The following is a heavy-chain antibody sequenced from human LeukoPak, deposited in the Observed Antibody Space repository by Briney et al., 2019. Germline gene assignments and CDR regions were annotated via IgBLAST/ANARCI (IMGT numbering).Heavy chain of an antibody. CDR2: IKQDGSEK. D-gene: IGHD5-24*01. CDR1: GFTFGSYG. J-gene: IGHJ4*02. V-gene: IGHV3-7*01. CDR3: AREENYWGDGYSSSYFDY. Sequence: PGGSLRLSCAASGFTFGSYGMHWVRQAPGKGLEWVANIKQDGSEKYYVDSVKGRFTISRDNAKNSLYLQMNSLRAEDTAVYYCAREENYWGDGYSSSYFDYWGQGTLVTVSS.